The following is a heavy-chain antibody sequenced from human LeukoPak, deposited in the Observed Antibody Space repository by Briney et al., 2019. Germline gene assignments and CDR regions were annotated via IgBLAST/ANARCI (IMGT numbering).Heavy chain of an antibody. CDR2: INTNGGRT. CDR3: ARDVSGSYCMDY. V-gene: IGHV3-64*01. D-gene: IGHD1-26*01. J-gene: IGHJ4*02. CDR1: GFTFSTYA. Sequence: GGSLRLSCEASGFTFSTYAMHWVRQTPGKGLEYVSTINTNGGRTYYASSVKGRFTISRDNSTSTLYLQMGGLRAEDMAVYYCARDVSGSYCMDYWGRGTLVTVSS.